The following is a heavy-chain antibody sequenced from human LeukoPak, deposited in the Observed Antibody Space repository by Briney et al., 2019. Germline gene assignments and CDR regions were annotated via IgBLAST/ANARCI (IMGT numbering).Heavy chain of an antibody. CDR3: ADGCSGGSCPNYYYYGMDV. Sequence: PGGSLRLSCAASGFTFSSYAMSWVRQAPGKGLEWVSAISGSGGSTYYADSVKGRFTISRGNSKNTLYLQMNSLRAEDTAVYYCADGCSGGSCPNYYYYGMDVWGQGTTVTVSS. CDR1: GFTFSSYA. D-gene: IGHD2-15*01. CDR2: ISGSGGST. V-gene: IGHV3-23*01. J-gene: IGHJ6*02.